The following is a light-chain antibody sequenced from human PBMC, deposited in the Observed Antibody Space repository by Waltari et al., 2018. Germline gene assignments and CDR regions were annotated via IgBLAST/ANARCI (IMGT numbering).Light chain of an antibody. V-gene: IGKV3-11*01. J-gene: IGKJ4*02. CDR1: QSVNSD. CDR2: DAT. Sequence: EIVLTQSPVTLSLSPGERATLSCRASQSVNSDLAWYQQKPGQAPRLLIYDATHRATGIPARFSGSGSETDFTLTISSLEPEDFAVYYCQQRSTWLRTFGGGTKVEIK. CDR3: QQRSTWLRT.